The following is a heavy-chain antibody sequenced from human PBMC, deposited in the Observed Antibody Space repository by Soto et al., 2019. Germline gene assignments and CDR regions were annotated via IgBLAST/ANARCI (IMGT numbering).Heavy chain of an antibody. CDR1: GGTFSSYA. V-gene: IGHV1-69*13. CDR3: ARQNYYGSGSYYIDYYYYGMDV. J-gene: IGHJ6*02. Sequence: GASVKVSCKASGGTFSSYAISWVRRAPGQGLEWMGGIIPIFGTANYAQKFQGRVTITADESTSTAYMELSSLRSEDTAVYYCARQNYYGSGSYYIDYYYYGMDVWGQGTTVTVSS. D-gene: IGHD3-10*01. CDR2: IIPIFGTA.